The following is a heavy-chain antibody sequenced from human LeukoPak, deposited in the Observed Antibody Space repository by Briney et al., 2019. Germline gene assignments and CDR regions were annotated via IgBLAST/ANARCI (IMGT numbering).Heavy chain of an antibody. CDR1: GFTFSSYG. D-gene: IGHD3-16*02. CDR2: ISSSGSTI. Sequence: GGSLRLSCAASGFTFSSYGMNWVRQAPGKGLEWVSYISSSGSTIYYADSVKGRFTISRDNAKNSLYLQMNSLRAEDTAVYYCARVSGVRGSYRYPLIPFDCWGQGTLVTVSS. CDR3: ARVSGVRGSYRYPLIPFDC. J-gene: IGHJ4*02. V-gene: IGHV3-48*03.